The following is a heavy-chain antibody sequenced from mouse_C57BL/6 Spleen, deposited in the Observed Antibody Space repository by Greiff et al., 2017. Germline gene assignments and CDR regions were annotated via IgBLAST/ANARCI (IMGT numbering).Heavy chain of an antibody. Sequence: QVQLQQPGAELVKPGASVKLSCKASGYTFTSYWMHWVKQRPGQGLEWIGMIHPNGGSTNYNETFQSKATLTVDKSSSTAYMQHSSLTSEDSAVYYCARTLTSSYYFDYWGQGTTLTVSS. CDR1: GYTFTSYW. CDR2: IHPNGGST. V-gene: IGHV1-64*01. CDR3: ARTLTSSYYFDY. J-gene: IGHJ2*01.